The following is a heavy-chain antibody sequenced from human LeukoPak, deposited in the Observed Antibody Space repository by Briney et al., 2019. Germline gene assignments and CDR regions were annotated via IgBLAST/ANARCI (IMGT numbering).Heavy chain of an antibody. V-gene: IGHV4-38-2*01. D-gene: IGHD6-13*01. Sequence: PSETLSLTCAVSGYSISSGYYWGWIRQPPGKGLEWIGSSYHSGSTYYNPSLKSRVTISVDTSKNQFSLKLSSVTAADTAVYYCASTIAAAANFDYWGQGTLVTVSS. CDR1: GYSISSGYY. CDR2: SYHSGST. CDR3: ASTIAAAANFDY. J-gene: IGHJ4*02.